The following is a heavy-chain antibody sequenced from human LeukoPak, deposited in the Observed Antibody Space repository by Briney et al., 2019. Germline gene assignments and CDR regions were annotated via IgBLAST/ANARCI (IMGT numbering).Heavy chain of an antibody. CDR3: ASGIRYCSSASCYLNAFDI. CDR2: IYPGDSDT. V-gene: IGHV5-51*01. Sequence: GESLKISCKGSGYRFSNHWIGWVRQMPGKGPEWMGIIYPGDSDTRYSPSFQGQVTISADKSISTAYLQWSSLKASDTAMYYCASGIRYCSSASCYLNAFDIWGQGTMVTVSS. CDR1: GYRFSNHW. D-gene: IGHD2-2*01. J-gene: IGHJ3*02.